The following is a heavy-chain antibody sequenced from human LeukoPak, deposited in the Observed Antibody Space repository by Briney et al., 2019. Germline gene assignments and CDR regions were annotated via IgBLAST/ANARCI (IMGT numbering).Heavy chain of an antibody. CDR2: TNPNSGHT. D-gene: IGHD1-26*01. CDR3: ARSIVGVRKRNDY. Sequence: ASVKVSCKASGYTFSSYDIIWVRQASGQGLEWRGWTNPNSGHTGYAQKFQGRVTMTRSTSISTAYMELTSLTSEDSAVYYCARSIVGVRKRNDYWGQGTLVTVSS. CDR1: GYTFSSYD. V-gene: IGHV1-8*01. J-gene: IGHJ4*02.